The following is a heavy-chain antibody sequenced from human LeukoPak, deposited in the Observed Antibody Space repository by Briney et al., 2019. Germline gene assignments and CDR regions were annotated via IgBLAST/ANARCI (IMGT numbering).Heavy chain of an antibody. D-gene: IGHD2-2*02. CDR3: ARVLGYCSSTSCYTHLDY. J-gene: IGHJ4*02. CDR2: IYYSGST. Sequence: SQTLSLTCTVSGGSISSGDYYWRWIRQPPGKGLEWSEYIYYSGSTYYNPSIKSRVTISVDTSNTQFSLKLSSVTAADTAVYYCARVLGYCSSTSCYTHLDYWGQGTLVTVSS. CDR1: GGSISSGDYY. V-gene: IGHV4-30-4*08.